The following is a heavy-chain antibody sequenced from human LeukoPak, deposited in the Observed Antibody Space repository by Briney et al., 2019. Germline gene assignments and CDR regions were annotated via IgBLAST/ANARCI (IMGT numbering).Heavy chain of an antibody. V-gene: IGHV2-5*01. CDR1: GFSLSTSGVG. J-gene: IGHJ4*02. Sequence: SGPTLVKPTQTLTLTCTFSGFSLSTSGVGVGWIRQPPGKALEWLALIYWNDDKRYSPSLKSRLTITKDPSKNQVVLTMTNMDPVDTATYYCAHRWFGESHFDYWGQGTLVTVSS. CDR2: IYWNDDK. D-gene: IGHD3-10*01. CDR3: AHRWFGESHFDY.